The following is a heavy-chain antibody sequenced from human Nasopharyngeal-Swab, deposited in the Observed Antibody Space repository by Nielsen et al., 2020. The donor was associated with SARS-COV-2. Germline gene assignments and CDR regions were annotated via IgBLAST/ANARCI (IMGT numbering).Heavy chain of an antibody. CDR1: GFTFSIYE. CDR2: TSSTSTYI. V-gene: IGHV3-21*01. Sequence: RGSLRLSCVASGFTFSIYEMNWVRQAPGKGLEWVSSTSSTSTYIYYADSVKGRFTISRDNAQNSLFLQMNSLRAEDTAVYYCARVFSTSWYLDYWGQGTLVTVSS. J-gene: IGHJ4*02. D-gene: IGHD6-13*01. CDR3: ARVFSTSWYLDY.